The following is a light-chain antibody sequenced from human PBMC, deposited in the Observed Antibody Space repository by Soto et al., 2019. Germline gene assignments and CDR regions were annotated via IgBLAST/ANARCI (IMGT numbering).Light chain of an antibody. V-gene: IGLV2-14*01. CDR2: DVS. CDR1: SSDVGGYNY. CDR3: SSYTRSSTFYV. J-gene: IGLJ1*01. Sequence: QSVLTQPASVSGSPGQSITISCTGTSSDVGGYNYVSWYQQHPGKAPKLMIYDVSNRPSGVSNRFSGSKSGNTASLTISGLQAEDVSYYYCSSYTRSSTFYVFGTGTKVTVL.